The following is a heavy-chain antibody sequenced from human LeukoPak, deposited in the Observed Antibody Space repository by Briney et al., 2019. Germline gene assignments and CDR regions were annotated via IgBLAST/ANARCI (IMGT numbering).Heavy chain of an antibody. CDR3: ARALGQLPGYNWFDP. V-gene: IGHV4-59*01. D-gene: IGHD2-2*01. CDR1: GGSISSYY. Sequence: SETLSLTCTVSGGSISSYYWSWIRQPPGKGLEWIGYIYYSGSTNYNPSLKSRVTISVDTSKNQFSLKLSSVTAADTAVYYCARALGQLPGYNWFDPWGQGTLVTVSS. J-gene: IGHJ5*02. CDR2: IYYSGST.